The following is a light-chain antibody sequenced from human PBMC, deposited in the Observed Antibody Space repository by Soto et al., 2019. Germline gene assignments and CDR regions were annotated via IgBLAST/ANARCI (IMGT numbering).Light chain of an antibody. Sequence: DIQLTQSPSFLSASVGDRVTITCRASQGISTYLAWYQQKPGKAPKLLIYAASTLQSGVPSRFSGSGSGTEFTLTFSSLQPEDFATYHCQQLNSFPLTFGGGTKVEIK. J-gene: IGKJ4*01. CDR3: QQLNSFPLT. V-gene: IGKV1-9*01. CDR1: QGISTY. CDR2: AAS.